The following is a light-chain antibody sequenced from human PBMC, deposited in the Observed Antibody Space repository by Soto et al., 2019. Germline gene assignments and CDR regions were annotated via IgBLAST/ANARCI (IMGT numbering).Light chain of an antibody. Sequence: AIQLNQSPSSLSASVGDRVTITCRASQGISSALAWYQQKPGKAPKLLIYDASSLESGVPSRFSGSGSRTDFTLAISSLQPEDFATYDCQQFNSYPSFGGGTKGEIK. CDR1: QGISSA. CDR3: QQFNSYPS. V-gene: IGKV1-13*02. J-gene: IGKJ4*01. CDR2: DAS.